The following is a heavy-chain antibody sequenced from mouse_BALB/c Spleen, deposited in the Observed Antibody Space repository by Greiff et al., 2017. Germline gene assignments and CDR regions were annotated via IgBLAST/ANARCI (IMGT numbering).Heavy chain of an antibody. CDR3: ASQYDYDGGDY. Sequence: EVQVVESGGDLVKPGGSLKLSCAASGFTFSSYGMSWVRQTPDKRLEWVATISSGGSYTYYPDSVKGRFTISRDNAKNTLYLQMSSLKSEDTAMYYCASQYDYDGGDYWGQGTTLTVSS. J-gene: IGHJ2*01. CDR2: ISSGGSYT. V-gene: IGHV5-6*01. D-gene: IGHD2-4*01. CDR1: GFTFSSYG.